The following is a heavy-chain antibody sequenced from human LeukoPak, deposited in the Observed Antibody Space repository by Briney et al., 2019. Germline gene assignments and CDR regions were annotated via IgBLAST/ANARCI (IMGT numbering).Heavy chain of an antibody. CDR2: ISGSGSRGSGIIGGNT. D-gene: IGHD6-13*01. CDR3: AKGRCGDSSCWYFDA. Sequence: GGSLRLSCAASGFDFKLSAMSWGRQAPGKGLEWVALISGSGSRGSGIIGGNTYYADSVKGRFTISRGDSQNTVYLQMNSVRAEDTAIYFCAKGRCGDSSCWYFDAWAKGTRVTVSS. CDR1: GFDFKLSA. J-gene: IGHJ4*02. V-gene: IGHV3-23*01.